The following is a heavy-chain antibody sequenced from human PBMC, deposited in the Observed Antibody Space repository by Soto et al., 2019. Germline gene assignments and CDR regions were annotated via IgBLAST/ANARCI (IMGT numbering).Heavy chain of an antibody. CDR3: ARPHYDSNTFYYLFDY. Sequence: SETLSLTCGVSGESFSGYYWSWIRQPPGKGLEWIGQIFHGGGTNYSPSLKSRVTISVDTSKNQFSLELSSVTAADTAVYYCARPHYDSNTFYYLFDYWGQGTLVTVSS. CDR1: GESFSGYY. CDR2: IFHGGGT. D-gene: IGHD3-22*01. J-gene: IGHJ4*02. V-gene: IGHV4-34*12.